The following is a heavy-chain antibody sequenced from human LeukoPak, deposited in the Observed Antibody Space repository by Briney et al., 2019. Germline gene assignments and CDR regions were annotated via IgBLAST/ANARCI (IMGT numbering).Heavy chain of an antibody. CDR1: GYSFTNYW. D-gene: IGHD6-13*01. V-gene: IGHV5-51*01. CDR2: IYPGDSDA. CDR3: ARLPRAGAAVHFDY. Sequence: GESLKISCKGSGYSFTNYWIGWVRQMPGKGLEWMGIIYPGDSDATYSPSFQGQVTISADKSISTAYLQWSSLKASDTAMYYCARLPRAGAAVHFDYWGQGTLVTVSS. J-gene: IGHJ4*02.